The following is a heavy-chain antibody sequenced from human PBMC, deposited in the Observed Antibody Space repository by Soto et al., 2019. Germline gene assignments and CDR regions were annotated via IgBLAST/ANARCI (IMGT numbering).Heavy chain of an antibody. CDR2: IGHDGNLT. Sequence: QVQLVESGGGVVQPGWSLRLSCLASGFTFRNYAMFWVRQPPGKGLEWVADIGHDGNLTLYADSVKGRFTISRDNSKNTVDLQMGRLRLDYTGWYYCASDGPMTIAGRDDNWGQGTLVTVS. CDR3: ASDGPMTIAGRDDN. V-gene: IGHV3-33*08. CDR1: GFTFRNYA. J-gene: IGHJ4*02. D-gene: IGHD1-26*01.